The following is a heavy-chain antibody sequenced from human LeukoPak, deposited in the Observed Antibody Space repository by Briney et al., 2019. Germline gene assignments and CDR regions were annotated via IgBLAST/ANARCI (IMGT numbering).Heavy chain of an antibody. V-gene: IGHV1-69*04. CDR3: AEGYNGNCFDP. CDR1: GGTFSSYA. J-gene: IGHJ5*02. CDR2: IIPILGIA. D-gene: IGHD1-14*01. Sequence: SVKVSCKASGGTFSSYAISWVRQARGQGLEWMGRIIPILGIANYAQKFQGRVTITADKSTSTAYMELSSLRSEDTAVYYCAEGYNGNCFDPWGQGTLVTVSS.